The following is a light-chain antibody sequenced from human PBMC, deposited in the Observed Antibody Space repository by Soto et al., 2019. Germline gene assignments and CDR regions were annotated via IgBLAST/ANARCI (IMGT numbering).Light chain of an antibody. J-gene: IGKJ5*01. V-gene: IGKV3-15*01. CDR2: GAS. Sequence: EIVMTQSPATLSVSPGERATLSCRASQSVGSSLAWYQQEPGQAPRLLIYGASTRATGIPARFSGSGSGTEFTLTISSLQSEDFAVYCFQQYKNWPPITFGQGTRLEIK. CDR3: QQYKNWPPIT. CDR1: QSVGSS.